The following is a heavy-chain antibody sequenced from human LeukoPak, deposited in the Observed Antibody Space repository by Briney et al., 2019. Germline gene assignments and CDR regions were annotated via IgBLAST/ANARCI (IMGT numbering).Heavy chain of an antibody. CDR3: CSSPSTLNWFDP. V-gene: IGHV4-59*08. D-gene: IGHD6-13*01. CDR2: IYYGGSA. J-gene: IGHJ5*02. CDR1: SGXISGYY. Sequence: SETLSLTCTVSSGXISGYYCSWIRQPPGQGLEWIGYIYYGGSARYNPSLMSRVTISVDPSKNLFSLKLSSVTAADTAVYYCCSSPSTLNWFDPWGQGSLVTVSS.